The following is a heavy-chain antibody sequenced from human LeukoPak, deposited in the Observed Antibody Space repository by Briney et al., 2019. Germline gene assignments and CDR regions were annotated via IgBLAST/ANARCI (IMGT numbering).Heavy chain of an antibody. D-gene: IGHD1-1*01. V-gene: IGHV4-39*07. J-gene: IGHJ4*02. Sequence: SETLSLTCTVSGGSISSSSYYWGWIRQPPGKGLEWIGSIHYSGSTYYNPSPKSRVTISVDTSKNQFSLKLSSVTAADTAVYYCARAPPGTGDFDYWGQGTLVTVSS. CDR2: IHYSGST. CDR3: ARAPPGTGDFDY. CDR1: GGSISSSSYY.